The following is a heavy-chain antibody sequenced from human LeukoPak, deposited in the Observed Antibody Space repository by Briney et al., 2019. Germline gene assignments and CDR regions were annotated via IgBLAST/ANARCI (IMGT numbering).Heavy chain of an antibody. CDR2: VRFDGSDK. V-gene: IGHV3-30*02. CDR3: AKSLYPDAFDI. D-gene: IGHD2-15*01. CDR1: GFTFRSHD. Sequence: GGSLRLSCAASGFTFRSHDMHWVRQAPGKGLEWVTFVRFDGSDKNYADSVKGRFTISRDNSKNTLSLQMISLRAEDTAVYYCAKSLYPDAFDIWGQGTMGTVS. J-gene: IGHJ3*02.